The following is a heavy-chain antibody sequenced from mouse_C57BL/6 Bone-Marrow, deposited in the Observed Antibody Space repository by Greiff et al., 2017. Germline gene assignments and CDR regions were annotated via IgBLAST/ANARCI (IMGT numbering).Heavy chain of an antibody. D-gene: IGHD2-4*01. V-gene: IGHV5-12*01. CDR3: ARCDYDRNFDY. CDR2: ISNGGGST. CDR1: GFTFSDYY. Sequence: DVKLVESGGGLVQPGGSLKLSCAASGFTFSDYYMYWVRQTPEKRLEWVAYISNGGGSTYYPDTVKGRFTISRDNAKNTLYLQMSRLKSEDTAMYYCARCDYDRNFDYWGQGTTLTVSS. J-gene: IGHJ2*01.